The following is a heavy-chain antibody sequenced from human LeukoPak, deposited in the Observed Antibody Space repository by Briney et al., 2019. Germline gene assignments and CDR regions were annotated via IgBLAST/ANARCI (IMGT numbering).Heavy chain of an antibody. D-gene: IGHD6-25*01. Sequence: SETLSLTCTVSGGSISSYYWSWIRQPPGKGLEWIGYIYYSGSTNYNPSLKSRVTISVDTSKNQFSLKLSSVTAADTAVYYCARDGAIAAGENYYYYGMDVWGKGTTVTVSP. V-gene: IGHV4-59*01. J-gene: IGHJ6*04. CDR3: ARDGAIAAGENYYYYGMDV. CDR2: IYYSGST. CDR1: GGSISSYY.